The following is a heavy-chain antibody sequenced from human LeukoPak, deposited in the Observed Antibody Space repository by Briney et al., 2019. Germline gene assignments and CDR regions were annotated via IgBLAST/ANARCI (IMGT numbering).Heavy chain of an antibody. D-gene: IGHD4-23*01. CDR2: ISSSGSTI. CDR3: ASHTATVVTPAFDY. V-gene: IGHV3-11*01. CDR1: GFTFSDYY. J-gene: IGHJ4*02. Sequence: GGSLRLSCAASGFTFSDYYMSWIRQAPGKGLEWVSYISSSGSTIYYADSVKGRFTISRDNAKSSLYLQMNSLRAEDTAVYYCASHTATVVTPAFDYWGQGTLVTVSS.